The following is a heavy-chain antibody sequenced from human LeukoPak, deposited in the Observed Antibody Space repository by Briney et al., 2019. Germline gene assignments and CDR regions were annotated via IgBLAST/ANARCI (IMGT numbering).Heavy chain of an antibody. CDR3: TREIRYFDWFQADY. CDR1: GFTFGDHS. V-gene: IGHV3-49*05. CDR2: IRNKAYGGTA. D-gene: IGHD3-9*01. Sequence: KPGGSLRLSCTASGFTFGDHSVSWFRQAPGKGLEWVGFIRNKAYGGTAEYAASVKGRFTISRDDSKSVAYLQMDSLKTEDTAVYYCTREIRYFDWFQADYWGQGTLVTVSS. J-gene: IGHJ4*02.